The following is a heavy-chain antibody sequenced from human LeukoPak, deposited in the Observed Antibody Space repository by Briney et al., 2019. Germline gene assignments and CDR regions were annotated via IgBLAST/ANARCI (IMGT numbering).Heavy chain of an antibody. Sequence: PGGSLRLSCAASGFTFINYAMTWVRQAPGKGLEWVSAISGSGGSTYYADSVKGRFTISRDNSKNTLYLQMNSLRAEDTAVYYCAKSTQLRRGIATDFDSWGQGTLVTVSS. V-gene: IGHV3-23*01. D-gene: IGHD3-16*02. CDR3: AKSTQLRRGIATDFDS. J-gene: IGHJ4*02. CDR2: ISGSGGST. CDR1: GFTFINYA.